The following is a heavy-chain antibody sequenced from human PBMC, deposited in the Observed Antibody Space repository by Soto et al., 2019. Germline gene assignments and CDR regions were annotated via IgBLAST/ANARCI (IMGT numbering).Heavy chain of an antibody. Sequence: SETLSLTCTISGGVISNYYWNWIRQSPGKGLEWLGHVYFRGSTNYNPSLKSRVSISVDTSKNQFSLKLTSVTAPDTAVYYCARGWRDRDFDLWGQGALVTVSS. CDR3: ARGWRDRDFDL. CDR2: VYFRGST. CDR1: GGVISNYY. J-gene: IGHJ4*02. V-gene: IGHV4-59*01. D-gene: IGHD2-15*01.